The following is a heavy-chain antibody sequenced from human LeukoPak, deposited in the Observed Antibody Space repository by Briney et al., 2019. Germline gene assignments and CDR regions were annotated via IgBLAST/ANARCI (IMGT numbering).Heavy chain of an antibody. D-gene: IGHD5-18*01. CDR2: IKQDGSEK. CDR3: ARIAGIQLYVRAFDI. CDR1: GFTFSSYW. V-gene: IGHV3-7*01. J-gene: IGHJ3*02. Sequence: GGSLRLSCAASGFTFSSYWMSWVRQAPGKGLEWVANIKQDGSEKYYVDSVKGRFTISRDNAKNSLYLQMNSLRAEDTAVYYCARIAGIQLYVRAFDIWGQGTMVTVSS.